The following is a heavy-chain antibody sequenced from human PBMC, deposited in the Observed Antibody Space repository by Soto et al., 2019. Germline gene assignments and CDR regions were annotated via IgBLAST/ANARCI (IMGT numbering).Heavy chain of an antibody. CDR3: ASTRGVTYRRYNWFDP. D-gene: IGHD3-10*01. Sequence: SETLSLTCAVYGGSFSGYYWSWIRQPPGKGLEWIGEINHSGSTNYNPSLNSRVNISVDTSKNQFSLKLISVTAADTAVYYCASTRGVTYRRYNWFDPWGQGTLVTVSS. V-gene: IGHV4-34*01. CDR1: GGSFSGYY. CDR2: INHSGST. J-gene: IGHJ5*02.